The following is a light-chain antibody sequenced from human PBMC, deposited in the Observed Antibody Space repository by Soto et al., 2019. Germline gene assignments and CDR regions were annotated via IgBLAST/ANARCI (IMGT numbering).Light chain of an antibody. J-gene: IGLJ3*02. CDR1: SNDVANYNY. V-gene: IGLV2-14*03. Sequence: QSALTQPTSVSGSPGQSVTISCTGTSNDVANYNYVSWYQQHPGKVPKLLIYDVSNRPSGVSTRFSGSKSGNTASLTISGLHPEDEADYYCSSYTAGNTLVVFGGGTKLTVL. CDR2: DVS. CDR3: SSYTAGNTLVV.